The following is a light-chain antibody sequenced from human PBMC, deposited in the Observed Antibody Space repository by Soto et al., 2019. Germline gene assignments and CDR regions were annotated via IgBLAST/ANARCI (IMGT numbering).Light chain of an antibody. V-gene: IGLV2-23*02. CDR1: SSDVGTYTL. CDR2: EVN. Sequence: QSALTQPASVSGSPGQSITISCTGTSSDVGTYTLVSWYHHHPGKAPKLVIYEVNKRPAGVSKRFSGSKSGDTASLTISGLQAEDEADYYCSSYSGPTTFYVFGTGTKLTVL. CDR3: SSYSGPTTFYV. J-gene: IGLJ1*01.